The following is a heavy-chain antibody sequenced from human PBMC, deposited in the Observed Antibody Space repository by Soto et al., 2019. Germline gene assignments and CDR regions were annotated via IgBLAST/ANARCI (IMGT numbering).Heavy chain of an antibody. CDR2: IYYSGST. CDR3: VWHGVFWSGYNH. CDR1: GDSISSSSYY. V-gene: IGHV4-39*01. Sequence: SETLSLTCNVSGDSISSSSYYWGWVRQHSGKGLEWIGSIYYSGSTYYNPSLKSRVTISVDTSKNQFSLKLSSVTAADTAVYYCVWHGVFWSGYNHWGQGTLVTVSS. J-gene: IGHJ5*02. D-gene: IGHD3-3*01.